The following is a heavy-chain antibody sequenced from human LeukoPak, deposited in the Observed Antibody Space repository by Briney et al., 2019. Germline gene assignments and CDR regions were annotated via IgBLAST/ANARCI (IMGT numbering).Heavy chain of an antibody. CDR2: IYYSGST. J-gene: IGHJ4*02. D-gene: IGHD3-22*01. CDR1: GGSISSYY. CDR3: ARVQTYYDSSGYFEGFGY. Sequence: SETLSLTCTVSGGSISSYYWSWIRQPPGKGLEWIGYIYYSGSTNYNPSLKSRVTISVDTSKNQFSLKLSSVTAVDTAVYYCARVQTYYDSSGYFEGFGYWGQGTLVTVSS. V-gene: IGHV4-59*01.